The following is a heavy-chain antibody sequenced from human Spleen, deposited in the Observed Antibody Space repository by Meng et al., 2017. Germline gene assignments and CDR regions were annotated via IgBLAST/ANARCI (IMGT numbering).Heavy chain of an antibody. CDR1: GYTFSSQD. Sequence: ASVKVSCKASGYTFSSQDITWVRQAPGQGLEWMGWITTYNGNTKYAQRFRGRVIMTTDTSTSTAYMELRSLRSDDTAVYYCARDEDISAAGKLFGDYWGQGTLVTVS. D-gene: IGHD6-25*01. V-gene: IGHV1-18*01. CDR2: ITTYNGNT. CDR3: ARDEDISAAGKLFGDY. J-gene: IGHJ4*02.